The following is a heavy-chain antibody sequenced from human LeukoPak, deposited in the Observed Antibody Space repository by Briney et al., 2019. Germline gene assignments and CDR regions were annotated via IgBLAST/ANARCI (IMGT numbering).Heavy chain of an antibody. V-gene: IGHV1-2*04. Sequence: ASAKVSCKASGYTFTGYYMHWVRQAPGQGLEWMGWINLNSGGTNYAQKFQGWVTMTRDTSISTAYMELSRLRSDDTAVYYCARGGEGILWLDPWGQGTLVTVSS. J-gene: IGHJ5*02. CDR1: GYTFTGYY. D-gene: IGHD3-16*01. CDR2: INLNSGGT. CDR3: ARGGEGILWLDP.